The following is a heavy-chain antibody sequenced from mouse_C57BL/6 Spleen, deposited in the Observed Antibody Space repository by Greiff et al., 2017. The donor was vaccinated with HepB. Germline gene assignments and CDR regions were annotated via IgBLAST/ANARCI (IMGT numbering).Heavy chain of an antibody. V-gene: IGHV2-2*01. D-gene: IGHD3-2*02. J-gene: IGHJ4*01. CDR2: IWSGGST. Sequence: QVQLQQSGPGLVQPSQSLSITCTVSGFSLTSYGVHWVRQSPGKGLEWLGVIWSGGSTDYNAAFISRLSISKDNSKSQVFFKMNSLQADDTAIYYCARKGRRTAQATYAMDYWGQGTSVTVSS. CDR1: GFSLTSYG. CDR3: ARKGRRTAQATYAMDY.